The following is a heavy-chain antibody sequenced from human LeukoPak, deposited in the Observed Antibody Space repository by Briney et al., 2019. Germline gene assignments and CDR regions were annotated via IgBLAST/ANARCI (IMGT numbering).Heavy chain of an antibody. Sequence: ASVKVSCKASGGTFSSYAISWVRQAPGQGLEWMGGIIPIFGTANYAQKFQGRVTINTDESTSTAYMELSSLRSEDTAVYYCARVGTLGYCSGGSGYSGSFDYWGQGTLVTVSS. CDR3: ARVGTLGYCSGGSGYSGSFDY. CDR2: IIPIFGTA. J-gene: IGHJ4*02. V-gene: IGHV1-69*05. CDR1: GGTFSSYA. D-gene: IGHD2-15*01.